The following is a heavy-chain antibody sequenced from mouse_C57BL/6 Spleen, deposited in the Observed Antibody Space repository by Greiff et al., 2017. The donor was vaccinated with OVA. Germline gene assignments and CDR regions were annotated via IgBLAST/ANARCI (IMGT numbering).Heavy chain of an antibody. CDR2: IDPSDSET. J-gene: IGHJ2*01. D-gene: IGHD2-10*02. CDR3: AKALYGNYEGYFDY. CDR1: GYTFTSYW. Sequence: QVQLQQPGAELVRPGSSVKLSCKASGYTFTSYWMQWVKQRPIQGLEWIGNIDPSDSETHYNQKFKDKATLTVDKSSSTAYMQLSSLTSEDSAVYYCAKALYGNYEGYFDYWGQGTTLTVSS. V-gene: IGHV1-52*01.